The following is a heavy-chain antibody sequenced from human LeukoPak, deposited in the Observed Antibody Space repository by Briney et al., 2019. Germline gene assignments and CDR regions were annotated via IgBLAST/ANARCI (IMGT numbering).Heavy chain of an antibody. V-gene: IGHV1-46*01. CDR2: INPSGGST. CDR3: AREPRYCSSTSCYKWDY. CDR1: GYTFTSYY. J-gene: IGHJ4*02. D-gene: IGHD2-2*02. Sequence: ASVKVSCEASGYTFTSYYMHWVRQAPGQGLEWMGIINPSGGSTSYAQKFQGRVTMTRDTSTSTVYMELSSLRSEDTAVYYCAREPRYCSSTSCYKWDYWGQGTLVTVSS.